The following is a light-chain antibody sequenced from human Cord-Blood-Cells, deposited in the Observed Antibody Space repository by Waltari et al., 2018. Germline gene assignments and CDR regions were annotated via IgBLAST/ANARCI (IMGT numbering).Light chain of an antibody. J-gene: IGLJ3*02. V-gene: IGLV2-14*01. CDR1: SSDVGGYNY. CDR3: SSYTGSSTWV. Sequence: QSALTQPASVSGSPGQSITISCTGTSSDVGGYNYVAWYQQHPGKAPKLMIYDVSNRPSGLYNRFSGSTSGNTASLTISGLQAEDEADYYCSSYTGSSTWVFGGGTKLTVL. CDR2: DVS.